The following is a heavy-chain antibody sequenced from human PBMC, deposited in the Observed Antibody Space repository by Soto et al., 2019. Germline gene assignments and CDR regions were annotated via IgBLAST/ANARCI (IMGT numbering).Heavy chain of an antibody. CDR3: ARDQGSYFDY. J-gene: IGHJ4*02. CDR1: GFTFSSYA. Sequence: QVQLVESGGGVVQPGRSLRLSCAASGFTFSSYAMHWVRQAPGKGLEWVAVISYDGSNKYYADSVKGRFTISRDNSKNTLYLQMNSLRAEDTAVYYCARDQGSYFDYWGRGTLVTVSS. CDR2: ISYDGSNK. V-gene: IGHV3-30-3*01.